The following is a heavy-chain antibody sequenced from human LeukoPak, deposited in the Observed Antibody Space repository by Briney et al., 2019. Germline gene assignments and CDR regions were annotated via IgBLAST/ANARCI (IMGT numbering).Heavy chain of an antibody. CDR2: IYYSGST. D-gene: IGHD3-22*01. V-gene: IGHV4-59*01. CDR3: ARDISDSSGYYRHFDY. J-gene: IGHJ4*02. Sequence: SETLSLTCTVSGASIRSYYWSWIRQPPWKGLQWIGNIYYSGSTNYNPSLKSRVTISADTSKNQFSLKLSSVTAADTAVYYCARDISDSSGYYRHFDYWGQGTLVTVSS. CDR1: GASIRSYY.